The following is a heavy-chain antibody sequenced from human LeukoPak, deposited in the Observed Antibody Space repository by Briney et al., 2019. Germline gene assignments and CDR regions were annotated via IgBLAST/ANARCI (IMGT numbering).Heavy chain of an antibody. CDR2: IYNSGRP. V-gene: IGHV4-31*03. CDR1: GGSVSSGGHY. D-gene: IGHD3-22*01. J-gene: IGHJ4*02. CDR3: ARSDTSGYYFDY. Sequence: SETLSLTCNVSGGSVSSGGHYWSWIRQHPGKGLEWIGYIYNSGRPYYNPSLKSRVTISGDTSKNQFSLKLSSVTAADTAVYFCARSDTSGYYFDYWGQGTQVTVSS.